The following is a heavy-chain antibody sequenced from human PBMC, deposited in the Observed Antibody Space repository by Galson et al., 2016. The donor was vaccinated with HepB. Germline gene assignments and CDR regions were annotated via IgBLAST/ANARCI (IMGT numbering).Heavy chain of an antibody. CDR1: GFTVSSNY. V-gene: IGHV3-66*01. CDR3: VRGSLGLRFFDY. J-gene: IGHJ4*02. CDR2: IHSGGTT. D-gene: IGHD3-3*01. Sequence: SLRLSCAASGFTVSSNYMRWVRQAPGKGLEWASVIHSGGTTYYADSVKGRFTISRDNAKNTLYLQMNSLRAEDTAVYYCVRGSLGLRFFDYWGQGTLVTVSS.